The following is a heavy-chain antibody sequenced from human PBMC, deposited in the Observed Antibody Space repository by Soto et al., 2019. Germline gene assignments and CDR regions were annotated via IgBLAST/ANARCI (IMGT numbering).Heavy chain of an antibody. D-gene: IGHD5-18*01. Sequence: SETLSLTCTASCGSITSGCYYWSWIRQHPGKGLEWIGYIYYSGSTYYNPSLKSRVTISVDTSKNQFSLKLSSVTAADTAVYYCARDHSQGYYRMDVWGQATSVT. CDR1: CGSITSGCYY. V-gene: IGHV4-31*03. CDR2: IYYSGST. CDR3: ARDHSQGYYRMDV. J-gene: IGHJ6*02.